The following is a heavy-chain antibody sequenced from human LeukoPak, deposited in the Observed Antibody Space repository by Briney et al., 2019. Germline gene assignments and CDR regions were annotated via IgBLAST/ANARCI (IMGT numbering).Heavy chain of an antibody. CDR2: IYYSGST. V-gene: IGHV4-59*01. J-gene: IGHJ4*02. D-gene: IGHD1-26*01. Sequence: SETLSLTCTVSGGSISSYYWSWIRQPPGKGLEWIGCIYYSGSTNYNPSLKSRVTISVDTSKNQFSLKLSSVTAADTAVYYCARERSFGSYLDYWGQGTLVTVSS. CDR1: GGSISSYY. CDR3: ARERSFGSYLDY.